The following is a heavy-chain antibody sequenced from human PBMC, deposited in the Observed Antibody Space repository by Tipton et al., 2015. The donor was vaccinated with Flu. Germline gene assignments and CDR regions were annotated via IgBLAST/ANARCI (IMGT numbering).Heavy chain of an antibody. J-gene: IGHJ5*02. Sequence: LSLTCTVSGGSISSYYWSWIRQPPGKGLEWIGYIYYSGSTNYNPSLKSRVTISVDTSKNQFSLKLSSVTAADTAVYYCAREVVVPAAIGINWFDPWGQGTLVTVSS. CDR2: IYYSGST. D-gene: IGHD2-2*01. V-gene: IGHV4-59*01. CDR1: GGSISSYY. CDR3: AREVVVPAAIGINWFDP.